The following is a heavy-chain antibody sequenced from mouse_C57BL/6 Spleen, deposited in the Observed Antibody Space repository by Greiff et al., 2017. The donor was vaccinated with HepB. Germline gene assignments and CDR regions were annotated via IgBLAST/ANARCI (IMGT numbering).Heavy chain of an antibody. CDR3: AREYYGSTYAMDY. Sequence: VQLQQSGAELVKPGASVKMSCKASGYTFTSYWITWVKQRPGQGLEWIGDIYPGSGSTNYNEKFKSKATLTVDTSSSTAYMQLSSLTSEDSAVYYCAREYYGSTYAMDYWGQGTSVTVSS. CDR2: IYPGSGST. CDR1: GYTFTSYW. D-gene: IGHD1-1*01. V-gene: IGHV1-55*01. J-gene: IGHJ4*01.